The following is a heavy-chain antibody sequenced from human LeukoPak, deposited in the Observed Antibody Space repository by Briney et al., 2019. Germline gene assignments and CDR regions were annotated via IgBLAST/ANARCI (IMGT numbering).Heavy chain of an antibody. J-gene: IGHJ6*02. D-gene: IGHD6-13*01. V-gene: IGHV4-39*07. CDR2: IYYSGST. Sequence: SETLSLTCTVSGGSISSSSYYWGWIRQPPGKGLEWIGSIYYSGSTYYNPSLKSRVTISVDTSKNQFSLKLSSVTAADTAVYYCARDGPKDSSSPRGYYGMDVWGQGTTVTVSS. CDR3: ARDGPKDSSSPRGYYGMDV. CDR1: GGSISSSSYY.